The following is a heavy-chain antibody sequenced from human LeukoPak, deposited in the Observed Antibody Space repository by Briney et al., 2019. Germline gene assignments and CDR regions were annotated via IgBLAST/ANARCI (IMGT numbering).Heavy chain of an antibody. CDR1: GGSISSRSNY. CDR2: LYYSGST. D-gene: IGHD5-18*01. V-gene: IGHV4-39*01. Sequence: SETLSLTCTVSGGSISSRSNYWGWIRQPPGKGLEWIGSLYYSGSTYYNPSLKSRVTISVDTSKNQLSLKLSSVTAADTAVYYCARHSERGYSYGHDYWGQGTLVTVSS. J-gene: IGHJ4*02. CDR3: ARHSERGYSYGHDY.